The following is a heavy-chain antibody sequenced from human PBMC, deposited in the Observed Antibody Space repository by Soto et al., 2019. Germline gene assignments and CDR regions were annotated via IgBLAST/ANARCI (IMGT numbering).Heavy chain of an antibody. CDR1: GFAFGSHG. V-gene: IGHV3-30*03. J-gene: IGHJ6*02. CDR2: ISHDGQNQ. D-gene: IGHD2-21*01. Sequence: GGSLRLSCIASGFAFGSHGMHWVRQVSGKGLEWVAVISHDGQNQYYRESVKGRFTISRDNSKNSLFLEVHSLRVEDTAVYYCARERADIVVAPVATSGMDVWGQGTAVTVSS. CDR3: ARERADIVVAPVATSGMDV.